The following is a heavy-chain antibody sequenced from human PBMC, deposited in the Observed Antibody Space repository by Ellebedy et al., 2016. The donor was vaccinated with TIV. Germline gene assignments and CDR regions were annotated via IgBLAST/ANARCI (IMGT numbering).Heavy chain of an antibody. CDR3: ARKYFFDF. CDR2: INPIGGST. V-gene: IGHV1-46*01. J-gene: IGHJ4*02. Sequence: ASVKVSCKASGYTFTSYFIYWVRQAPGQGLQWMGVINPIGGSTTYAQKFQGRVTMTSDTSTSTVYMELSSLTSEDTAIYYCARKYFFDFWGQGTLVTVSS. CDR1: GYTFTSYF.